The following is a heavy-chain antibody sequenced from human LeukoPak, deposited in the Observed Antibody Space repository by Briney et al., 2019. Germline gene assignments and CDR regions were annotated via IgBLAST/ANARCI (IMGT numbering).Heavy chain of an antibody. J-gene: IGHJ5*02. V-gene: IGHV1-18*01. CDR1: GYTFTSYG. CDR3: ARNHYDFWSGVNIWFDP. Sequence: ASVKVSCTASGYTFTSYGISWVRQAPGQGLEWKGWISAYNGNTNYAQKLQGRVTMTTDTSTSTAYMELRSLRSDDTAVYYCARNHYDFWSGVNIWFDPWGQGTLVTVSS. D-gene: IGHD3-3*01. CDR2: ISAYNGNT.